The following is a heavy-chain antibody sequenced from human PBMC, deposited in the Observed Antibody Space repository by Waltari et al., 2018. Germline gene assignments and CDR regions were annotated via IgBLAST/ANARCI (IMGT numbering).Heavy chain of an antibody. D-gene: IGHD2-15*01. V-gene: IGHV4-4*02. J-gene: IGHJ4*02. CDR1: GDSVTSANW. CDR3: ARDRGRGLYLDV. CDR2: VLNTGKT. Sequence: QLQESGPGLVKPSGTLSLSCAVSGDSVTSANWWSWVRQSPQRGLEWIGQVLNTGKTNYSPSFASRVTMSLDASNNQFSLKVTSATAADTAVYYCARDRGRGLYLDVWGPGTLVTVSP.